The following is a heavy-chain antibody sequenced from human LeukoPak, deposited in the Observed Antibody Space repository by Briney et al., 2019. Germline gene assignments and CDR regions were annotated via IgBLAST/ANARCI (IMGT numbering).Heavy chain of an antibody. CDR1: GFTFSNYN. CDR2: ISSTSSYI. J-gene: IGHJ6*02. CDR3: ARALWSGPVYYGMDV. V-gene: IGHV3-21*06. D-gene: IGHD3-10*01. Sequence: NTGGSLRLSCAASGFTFSNYNFYWVRQAPGKGLEWVSSISSTSSYIYYADPVKGRFTISRDNAKNSLYLQMNSLRAEDTAVYYCARALWSGPVYYGMDVWGQGTTVTVSS.